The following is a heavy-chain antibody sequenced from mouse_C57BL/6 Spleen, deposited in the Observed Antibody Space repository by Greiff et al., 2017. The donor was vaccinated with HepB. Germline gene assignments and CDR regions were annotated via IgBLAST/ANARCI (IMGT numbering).Heavy chain of an antibody. J-gene: IGHJ4*01. CDR3: ARFYYDYDEGYYYAMDY. CDR1: GFSLTSYA. CDR2: IWTGGGT. V-gene: IGHV2-9-1*01. D-gene: IGHD2-4*01. Sequence: VQRVESGPGLVAPSQSLSITCTVSGFSLTSYAISWVRQPPGKGLEWLGVIWTGGGTNYNSALKSRLSISKDNSKSQVFLKMNSLQTDDTARYYCARFYYDYDEGYYYAMDYWGQGTSVTVSS.